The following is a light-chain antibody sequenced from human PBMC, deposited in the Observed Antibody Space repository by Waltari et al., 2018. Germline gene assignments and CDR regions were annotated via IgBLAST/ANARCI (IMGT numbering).Light chain of an antibody. Sequence: EIVFTQSPATLSLSPGERATLSCRASQSVSVFLAWYQQKPGQAPRLLIYDASSRASGIPARFSGSGSGTDFTLTISNLEPEDFAVYYCQQRTNWPLTFGGGTKVEIK. J-gene: IGKJ4*01. CDR3: QQRTNWPLT. CDR2: DAS. V-gene: IGKV3-11*01. CDR1: QSVSVF.